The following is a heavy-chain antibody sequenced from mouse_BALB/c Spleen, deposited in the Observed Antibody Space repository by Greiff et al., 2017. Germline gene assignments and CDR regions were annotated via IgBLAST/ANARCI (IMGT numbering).Heavy chain of an antibody. V-gene: IGHV5-17*02. CDR1: GFTFSSFG. CDR2: ISSGSSTI. CDR3: ARLGGYRYGEEHYYAMDY. J-gene: IGHJ4*01. Sequence: EVKLVESGGGLVQPGGSRKLSCAASGFTFSSFGMHWVRQAPEKGLEWVAYISSGSSTIYYADTVKGRFTISRDNPKNTLFLQMTSLRSEDTAMYYCARLGGYRYGEEHYYAMDYWGQGTSVTVSS. D-gene: IGHD2-14*01.